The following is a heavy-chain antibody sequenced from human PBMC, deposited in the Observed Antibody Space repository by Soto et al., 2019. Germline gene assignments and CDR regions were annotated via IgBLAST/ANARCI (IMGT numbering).Heavy chain of an antibody. Sequence: QVQLVQSEAEVKKPGASVKVSCKASGYTVTNYGLSWVRQAPGQGLEWMGWISAYNGNTNYAHKFQGRVTMTTDTSTRTAYMELRSLRSDDTAVYYCASGTSGYDGYSYGSVDYWGQGTLVTVSS. V-gene: IGHV1-18*01. CDR2: ISAYNGNT. CDR3: ASGTSGYDGYSYGSVDY. CDR1: GYTVTNYG. D-gene: IGHD5-12*01. J-gene: IGHJ4*02.